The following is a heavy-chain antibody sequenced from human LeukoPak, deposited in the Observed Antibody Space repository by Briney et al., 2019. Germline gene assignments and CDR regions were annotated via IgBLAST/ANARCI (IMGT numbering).Heavy chain of an antibody. CDR3: ARQISDYYYYYIDV. D-gene: IGHD3-10*01. J-gene: IGHJ6*03. V-gene: IGHV4-39*01. CDR2: IYYSGTT. CDR1: GGSISSSHYY. Sequence: PSETLSLTCTVSGGSISSSHYYLGWIRQTRGKGLEWIGTIYYSGTTYYNPSLESRATISEDTSKNQFSLTLRSVTAADTAVYYRARQISDYYYYYIDVWGKGTTVTVSS.